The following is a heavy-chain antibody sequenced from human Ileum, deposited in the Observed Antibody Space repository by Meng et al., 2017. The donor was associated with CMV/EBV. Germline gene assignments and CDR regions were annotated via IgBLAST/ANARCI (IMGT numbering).Heavy chain of an antibody. J-gene: IGHJ6*01. Sequence: ASVKVSCKASGYTFSSYDINWVRQATGQGLEWMGWMNPNSGNTGYTQKFQGRVTMTRNTSISTAYMELSSLRSEDTAMYYCARALKCNSSDCYTKYYYGLDVWGQGTTVTGYS. V-gene: IGHV1-8*01. CDR2: MNPNSGNT. D-gene: IGHD2-2*02. CDR3: ARALKCNSSDCYTKYYYGLDV. CDR1: GYTFSSYD.